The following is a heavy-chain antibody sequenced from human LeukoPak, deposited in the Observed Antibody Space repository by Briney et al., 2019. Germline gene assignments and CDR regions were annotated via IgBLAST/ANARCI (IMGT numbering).Heavy chain of an antibody. D-gene: IGHD3-22*01. V-gene: IGHV1-2*02. J-gene: IGHJ4*02. CDR3: ARAHSSGYYYLTYYFDY. CDR2: INPNSGGT. Sequence: ASVKVSCKASGYTFTGYYMHWVRQAPGQGLELMGWINPNSGGTNYAQKVHGRVTMTRDTSISKAYMELSRLRSDDTVVYYCARAHSSGYYYLTYYFDYWGQGTLVTVSS. CDR1: GYTFTGYY.